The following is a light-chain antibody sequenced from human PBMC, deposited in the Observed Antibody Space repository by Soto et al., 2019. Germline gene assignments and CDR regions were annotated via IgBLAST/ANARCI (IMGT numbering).Light chain of an antibody. CDR2: DAS. CDR3: QHYVGGSPIT. J-gene: IGKJ5*01. V-gene: IGKV3-20*01. CDR1: QTVSSSY. Sequence: EIVLTQSPGTLSLSPGERATLSCRASQTVSSSYFAWYQRKPGQSPRLLFYDASSRATGVPDRFSGSGSGTDFTLTISRLEPEDFVLYYCQHYVGGSPITFGQGTRLEIK.